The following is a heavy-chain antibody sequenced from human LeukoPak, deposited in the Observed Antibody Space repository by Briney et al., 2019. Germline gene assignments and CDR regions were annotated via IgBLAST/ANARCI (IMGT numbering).Heavy chain of an antibody. V-gene: IGHV4-39*07. Sequence: PSETLSLTCTVSGGSISSSSYYWGWIRQPPGKGLEWIGSIYYSGSTYYNPSLKSRVTISVDTSKNQFSLKLSSVTAADTAVYYCARGTSGSYLGDYWGQGTLVTVSS. CDR1: GGSISSSSYY. CDR3: ARGTSGSYLGDY. J-gene: IGHJ4*02. D-gene: IGHD1-26*01. CDR2: IYYSGST.